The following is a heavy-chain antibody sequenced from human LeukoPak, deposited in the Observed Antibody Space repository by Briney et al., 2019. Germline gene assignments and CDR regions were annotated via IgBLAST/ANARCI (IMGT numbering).Heavy chain of an antibody. Sequence: SETLSLTCAVSGGSISSSNWWSWVRQPPGKGLEWIGEIYHSGSTNYNPSLKSRVTISVDKSKNQFSLKLSSVTAADTAVYYCARAGYGDYVGAFDIWGQGTMVTVSS. V-gene: IGHV4-4*02. D-gene: IGHD4-17*01. CDR3: ARAGYGDYVGAFDI. J-gene: IGHJ3*02. CDR1: GGSISSSNW. CDR2: IYHSGST.